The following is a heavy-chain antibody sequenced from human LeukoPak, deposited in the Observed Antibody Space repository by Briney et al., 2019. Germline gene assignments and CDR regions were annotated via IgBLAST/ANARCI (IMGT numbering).Heavy chain of an antibody. J-gene: IGHJ6*02. V-gene: IGHV4-39*07. CDR1: GGSISSSSYY. D-gene: IGHD3-10*01. Sequence: SETLSLTCTVSGGSISSSSYYWGWIRQPPGKGLEWIGCIYSSGSTYYNPSLKSRVTISGDTSKNQFSLKLSSVTAADTAVYYCARDVWFGELSPYYYYGMDAWGQGTTVTVSS. CDR3: ARDVWFGELSPYYYYGMDA. CDR2: IYSSGST.